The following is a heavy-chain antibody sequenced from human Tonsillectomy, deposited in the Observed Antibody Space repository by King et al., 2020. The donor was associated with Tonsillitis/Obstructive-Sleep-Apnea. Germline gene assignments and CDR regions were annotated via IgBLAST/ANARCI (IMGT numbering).Heavy chain of an antibody. CDR3: ATFTGAVAFDI. V-gene: IGHV4-31*01. CDR1: GGSTSSGCYY. J-gene: IGHJ3*02. CDR2: FYYSGSP. D-gene: IGHD4-11*01. Sequence: QLQESGPGLVKPSQTLSLTCTVSGGSTSSGCYYWSWIRQHPGKGLEWIGNFYYSGSPYYNPSLKSLVTISVDTSKNPFSLKLSSVTAADTAVYYCATFTGAVAFDIWGQGTMVTVSS.